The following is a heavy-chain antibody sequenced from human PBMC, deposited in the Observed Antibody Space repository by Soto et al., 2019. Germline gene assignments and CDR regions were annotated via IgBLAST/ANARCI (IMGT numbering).Heavy chain of an antibody. CDR3: ARGARGAAGDY. J-gene: IGHJ4*02. Sequence: GGSLRLSCAASGFTFSSYGMHWVRQAPGKGLEWVAVIWYDGSNKYYADSVKGRFTISRDNSKNTLYLQMNSLRAEDTAVYYCARGARGAAGDYWGQGTLVTVS. CDR1: GFTFSSYG. D-gene: IGHD2-15*01. V-gene: IGHV3-33*01. CDR2: IWYDGSNK.